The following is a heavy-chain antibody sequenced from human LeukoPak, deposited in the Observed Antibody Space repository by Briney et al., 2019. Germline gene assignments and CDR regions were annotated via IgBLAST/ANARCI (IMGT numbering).Heavy chain of an antibody. J-gene: IGHJ4*02. CDR1: GDSISGNY. CDR3: ARLLAGCPGGRCRAHFDY. Sequence: KPSEALSLTCSVSGDSISGNYWSWMRQPPGKGLEWIGYNYYSGSTKYNPSLKSRVTMSVDTSKNQFSLNLRSVTAADTAVYYCARLLAGCPGGRCRAHFDYWGQGTLVTVSS. V-gene: IGHV4-59*01. D-gene: IGHD2-15*01. CDR2: NYYSGST.